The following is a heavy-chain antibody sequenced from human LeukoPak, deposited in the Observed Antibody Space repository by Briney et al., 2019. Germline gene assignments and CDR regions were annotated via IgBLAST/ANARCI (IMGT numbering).Heavy chain of an antibody. Sequence: ASVKVSCKASGYTFTSYYMHWVRQAPGQGLEWMGIINPSGGSTSYAQKFQGRVTMTRDTSTSTVYMELSSLRSEDTAVYYCARVWDQLVPSKGGPPRYFYFMDVWGKGTSVIVSS. CDR2: INPSGGST. J-gene: IGHJ6*03. D-gene: IGHD2-15*01. CDR1: GYTFTSYY. CDR3: ARVWDQLVPSKGGPPRYFYFMDV. V-gene: IGHV1-46*01.